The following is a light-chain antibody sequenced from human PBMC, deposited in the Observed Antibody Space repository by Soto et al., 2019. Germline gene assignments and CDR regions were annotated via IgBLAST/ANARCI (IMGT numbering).Light chain of an antibody. J-gene: IGKJ4*02. V-gene: IGKV3-15*01. CDR2: GAS. Sequence: EIFMTQSPATLSVSPGEKVILSCRASESVGSTLAWYQQKPGQAPRLLIRGASTRATGVPARFSGSGSDTEFTLTISSLQSEDFAVYYCQQYSTSLTFGGGTSLEIK. CDR3: QQYSTSLT. CDR1: ESVGST.